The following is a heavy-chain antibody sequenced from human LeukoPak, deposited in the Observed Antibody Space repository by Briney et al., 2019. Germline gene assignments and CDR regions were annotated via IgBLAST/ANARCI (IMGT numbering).Heavy chain of an antibody. J-gene: IGHJ4*02. CDR3: AKDILEYYYDSSGAFDY. CDR1: GFTFSSYG. V-gene: IGHV3-30*02. Sequence: SGGSLRLSCAASGFTFSSYGMHWVRQAPGKGLEWVAFIRYDGSNKYYADSVKGRFTISRDNSKNTLYLQMNSLRAEDTAVYYCAKDILEYYYDSSGAFDYWGQGTLVTASS. CDR2: IRYDGSNK. D-gene: IGHD3-22*01.